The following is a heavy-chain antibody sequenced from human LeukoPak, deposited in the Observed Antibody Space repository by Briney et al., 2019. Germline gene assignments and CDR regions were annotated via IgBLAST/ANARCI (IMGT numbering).Heavy chain of an antibody. Sequence: SETLSLTCTVSGGSISSYHWSWIRQPAGKGLEWIGRIYTSGSTNYNPSLKSRVTMSVDTSKNQFSLKLSSVTAADTAVYYCARDVVGLALENWFDPWGQGTLVTVSS. CDR3: ARDVVGLALENWFDP. D-gene: IGHD2-15*01. V-gene: IGHV4-4*07. J-gene: IGHJ5*02. CDR2: IYTSGST. CDR1: GGSISSYH.